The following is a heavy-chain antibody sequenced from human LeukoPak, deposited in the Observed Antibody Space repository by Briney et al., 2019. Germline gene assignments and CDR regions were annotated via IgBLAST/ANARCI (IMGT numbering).Heavy chain of an antibody. Sequence: TGGSLRLSCAASGFTFSSYSMNWVRQASGKGLEWVSSISSSSSYIYYADSVKGRFTISRDNAKNSLYLQMNSLRAEDTAVYYCARSAYCGGDCYSGLDYYMDVWGKGTTVTVSS. CDR2: ISSSSSYI. CDR3: ARSAYCGGDCYSGLDYYMDV. CDR1: GFTFSSYS. D-gene: IGHD2-21*02. J-gene: IGHJ6*03. V-gene: IGHV3-21*01.